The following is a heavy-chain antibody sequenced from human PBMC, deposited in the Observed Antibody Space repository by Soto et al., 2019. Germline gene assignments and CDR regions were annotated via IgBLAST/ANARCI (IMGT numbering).Heavy chain of an antibody. CDR3: ARGFTMIGQGGWFDP. Sequence: PSETLSLTCAVDGGSFSGYYWSWIRQHPWKGLEWIGEINHSGSTNYNPSLKSRVTISVDTSKNQFSLKLSSVTAADTAVYYCARGFTMIGQGGWFDPWGQATLVTVSS. D-gene: IGHD3-22*01. CDR2: INHSGST. J-gene: IGHJ5*02. V-gene: IGHV4-34*01. CDR1: GGSFSGYY.